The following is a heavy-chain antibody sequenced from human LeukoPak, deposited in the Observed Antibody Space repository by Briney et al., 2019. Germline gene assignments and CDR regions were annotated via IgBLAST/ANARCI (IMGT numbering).Heavy chain of an antibody. CDR2: IYTSGST. J-gene: IGHJ6*03. CDR3: ARHRYYYYYMDV. CDR1: GGSISSYY. Sequence: SETLSLTCTVSGGSISSYYWSWIRQPPGKGLEWIGYIYTSGSTNYNPSLKSRVTISVDTSKNQFSLKLSSVTAAHTAVYYCARHRYYYYYMDVWGKGTTVTVSS. V-gene: IGHV4-4*09.